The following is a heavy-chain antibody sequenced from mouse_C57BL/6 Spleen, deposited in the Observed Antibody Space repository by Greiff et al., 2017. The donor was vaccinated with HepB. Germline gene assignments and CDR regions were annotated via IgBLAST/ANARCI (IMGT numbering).Heavy chain of an antibody. J-gene: IGHJ3*01. CDR2: INPSSGYT. Sequence: VQLQQSGAELARPGASVKMSCKASGYTFTSYTMHWVKQRPGQGLEWIGYINPSSGYTKYNQKFKDKATLTADKSSSTAYMQLSSLTSEDSAVYYFASLDSSSAYWGQGTLVTVSA. V-gene: IGHV1-4*01. CDR3: ASLDSSSAY. D-gene: IGHD3-2*02. CDR1: GYTFTSYT.